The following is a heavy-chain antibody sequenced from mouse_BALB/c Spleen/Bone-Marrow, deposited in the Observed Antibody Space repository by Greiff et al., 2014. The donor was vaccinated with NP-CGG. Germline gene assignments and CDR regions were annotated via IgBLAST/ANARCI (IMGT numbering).Heavy chain of an antibody. CDR2: IGPAIGNT. Sequence: EVKVEESGAELVKPGASVKLSCTASGFNIKDTYMHWVKQRPEQGLEWIGRIGPAIGNTKYDPKFKGKATITADTSSNTAYLQLSSLTSEDTAVYYCARESYDYDVYFDYWGQGTTLTVSS. CDR1: GFNIKDTY. J-gene: IGHJ2*01. D-gene: IGHD2-4*01. CDR3: ARESYDYDVYFDY. V-gene: IGHV14-3*02.